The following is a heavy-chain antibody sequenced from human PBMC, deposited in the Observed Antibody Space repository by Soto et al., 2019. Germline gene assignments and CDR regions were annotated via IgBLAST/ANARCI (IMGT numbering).Heavy chain of an antibody. J-gene: IGHJ1*01. V-gene: IGHV1-46*01. CDR3: ARGYYFDSSGYYSREFLQH. CDR1: GYPFTDYY. CDR2: ISPSGGGT. D-gene: IGHD3-22*01. Sequence: ASVKVSCKASGYPFTDYYMHWVRQAPGRGLEWMGIISPSGGGTKHAQKFQGRVTMTRDTSTNTAYMELRSLRSEDTAIYYCARGYYFDSSGYYSREFLQHWGQGTLVTVSS.